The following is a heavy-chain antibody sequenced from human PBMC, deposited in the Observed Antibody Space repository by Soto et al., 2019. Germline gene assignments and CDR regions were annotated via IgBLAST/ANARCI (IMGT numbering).Heavy chain of an antibody. J-gene: IGHJ3*01. V-gene: IGHV4-59*01. CDR2: IYYSGST. Sequence: QVQLQESGPGLVKPSETLSLTCTVSGGSISSYYWSWIRQPPGKGLEWIGYIYYSGSTNYNPSLXGXAXIXXDTSKNQFSLKRSSVTAADTAVYYCARRWGDAFDFWGQGTMVTVSS. CDR3: ARRWGDAFDF. D-gene: IGHD1-26*01. CDR1: GGSISSYY.